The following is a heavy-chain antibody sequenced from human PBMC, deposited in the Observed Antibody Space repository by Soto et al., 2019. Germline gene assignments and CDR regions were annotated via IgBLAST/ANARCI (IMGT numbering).Heavy chain of an antibody. D-gene: IGHD1-7*01. V-gene: IGHV5-51*01. CDR1: GYSFTSYW. Sequence: ESLMISCKGSGYSFTSYWIGWVRQMPGKGLEWMGIIYPGDSDTRYSPSFQGQVTISADKSISTAYLQWSSLKASDTAMYYCARHQTGTTGTPDYYYYYMDVWGKGTTVTVSS. CDR2: IYPGDSDT. CDR3: ARHQTGTTGTPDYYYYYMDV. J-gene: IGHJ6*03.